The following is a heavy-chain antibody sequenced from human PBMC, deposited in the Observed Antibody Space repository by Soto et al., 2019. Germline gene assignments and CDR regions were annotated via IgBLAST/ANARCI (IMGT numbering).Heavy chain of an antibody. CDR3: ARGSYYYDTSGYFDSDYYYGMDV. CDR1: GGTFSSYA. D-gene: IGHD3-22*01. Sequence: QVQLVQSGAEVKKPGSSVKVSCKASGGTFSSYAISWVRQAPGQGLEWMGGIIPILGTANYAQKFQGRVTLTADESTSTAYMELCSLRSEDTAVYYCARGSYYYDTSGYFDSDYYYGMDVWGQGTTVTVSS. V-gene: IGHV1-69*01. J-gene: IGHJ6*02. CDR2: IIPILGTA.